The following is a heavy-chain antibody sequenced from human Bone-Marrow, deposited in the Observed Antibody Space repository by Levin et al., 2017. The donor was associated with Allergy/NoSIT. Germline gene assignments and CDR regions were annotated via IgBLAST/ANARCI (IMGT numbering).Heavy chain of an antibody. CDR1: GFTFHTYA. D-gene: IGHD6-13*01. CDR2: ISYDGFMK. CDR3: ARVAPSSSWVGNWFDP. Sequence: PGGSLRLSCAASGFTFHTYAMHWVRQAPGKGLEWVAAISYDGFMKYYADSVKGRLTISRDNANNTLYLQINSLRPEDTAVYYCARVAPSSSWVGNWFDPWGQGTLVTVSS. J-gene: IGHJ5*01. V-gene: IGHV3-30*03.